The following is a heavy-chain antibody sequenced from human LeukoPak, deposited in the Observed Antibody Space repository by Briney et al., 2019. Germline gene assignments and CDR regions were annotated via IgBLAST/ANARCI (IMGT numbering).Heavy chain of an antibody. CDR3: AKMYYDSSGSSRVSPYYFDY. J-gene: IGHJ4*02. D-gene: IGHD3-22*01. Sequence: GGSLRLSCAASGFTFSSYAMSWVRQAPGKGLEWVSGISGSGDSTYYADSVKGRFTISRDNSKNTLYLQMNSLRAEDTAVYYCAKMYYDSSGSSRVSPYYFDYWGQGTLVIVSS. V-gene: IGHV3-23*01. CDR1: GFTFSSYA. CDR2: ISGSGDST.